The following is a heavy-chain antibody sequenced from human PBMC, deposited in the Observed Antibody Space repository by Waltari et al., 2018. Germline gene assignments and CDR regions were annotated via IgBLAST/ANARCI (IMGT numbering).Heavy chain of an antibody. J-gene: IGHJ3*02. CDR2: IYYSGIT. V-gene: IGHV4-39*07. D-gene: IGHD3-3*01. CDR1: GGSISCSSHY. Sequence: QLQLQESGPGLVKPSETLSLTCTFSGGSISCSSHYWGWIRQPPEKGLEWIGRIYYSGITYYNPSLKSRVTISVDTSKNQFSLTLSSVTAADTAVYYCARIESGYYDAFDIWGQGTQVTVSS. CDR3: ARIESGYYDAFDI.